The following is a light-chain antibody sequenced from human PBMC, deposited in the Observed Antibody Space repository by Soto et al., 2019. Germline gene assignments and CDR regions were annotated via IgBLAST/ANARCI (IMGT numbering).Light chain of an antibody. Sequence: QSVLTQPPSVSGAPGQRVTISCTGSSSNIGAGSDVHWYQQVPGTAPKLLVYGSYNRPSGVPDRFSGSKSGTSASLAITGLQAEDEAYFYCQSYDSSLSAWVFGTGTKVTVL. V-gene: IGLV1-40*01. CDR2: GSY. CDR1: SSNIGAGSD. J-gene: IGLJ1*01. CDR3: QSYDSSLSAWV.